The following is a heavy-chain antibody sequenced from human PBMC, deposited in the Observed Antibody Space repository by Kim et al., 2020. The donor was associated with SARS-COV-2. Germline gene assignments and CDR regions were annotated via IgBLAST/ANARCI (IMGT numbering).Heavy chain of an antibody. V-gene: IGHV3-48*04. CDR1: GFTFSSYS. CDR3: ARDGQADYGDYVDAFDI. CDR2: ISSSSSTI. Sequence: GGSLRLSCAASGFTFSSYSMNWVRQAPGKGLEWVSYISSSSSTIYYADSVKGRFTISRDNAKNSLYLQMNSLRAEDTAVYYCARDGQADYGDYVDAFDIWGQGTMVTVSS. J-gene: IGHJ3*02. D-gene: IGHD4-17*01.